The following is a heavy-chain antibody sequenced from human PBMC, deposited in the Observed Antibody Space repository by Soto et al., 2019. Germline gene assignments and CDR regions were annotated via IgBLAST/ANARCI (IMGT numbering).Heavy chain of an antibody. D-gene: IGHD2-2*01. CDR3: AKSPAAAVYYYYMEV. CDR2: ISGSGGST. J-gene: IGHJ6*03. CDR1: GFTVSSYA. Sequence: PGGSLRLSCAASGFTVSSYAMSWVRQAPGKGLEWVSAISGSGGSTYYADSVKGRFTISRDNSKNTLYLQMNSLRAEDTAVYYCAKSPAAAVYYYYMEVWGKGTTVTVSS. V-gene: IGHV3-23*01.